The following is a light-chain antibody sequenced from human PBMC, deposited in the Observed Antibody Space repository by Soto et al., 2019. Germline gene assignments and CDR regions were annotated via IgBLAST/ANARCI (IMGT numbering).Light chain of an antibody. CDR1: QTVLHGSNY. J-gene: IGKJ1*01. V-gene: IGKV4-1*01. CDR3: QQYYTTPVT. Sequence: DIVMTQSPGSLAVSLGERATINCKSSQTVLHGSNYLAWYQQKPGQPPKLLIYWASTRESGVPDRFSGSGSGTDFPLTISSLQAEDGAVYYCQQYYTTPVTFGQGTKVEIK. CDR2: WAS.